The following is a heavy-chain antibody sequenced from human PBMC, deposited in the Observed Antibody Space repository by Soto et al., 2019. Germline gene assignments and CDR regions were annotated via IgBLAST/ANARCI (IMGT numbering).Heavy chain of an antibody. CDR1: GFTFTSSA. Sequence: SVKVSCKASGFTFTSSAVQWVRQARGQRLEWIGWIVVGSGNTNYAQKFQERVTITRDMSTSTAYMELSSLRSEDTAVYYCAALGVVPAAIPHDYYYYGMDVWGQGTTVTV. J-gene: IGHJ6*02. V-gene: IGHV1-58*01. CDR3: AALGVVPAAIPHDYYYYGMDV. D-gene: IGHD2-2*01. CDR2: IVVGSGNT.